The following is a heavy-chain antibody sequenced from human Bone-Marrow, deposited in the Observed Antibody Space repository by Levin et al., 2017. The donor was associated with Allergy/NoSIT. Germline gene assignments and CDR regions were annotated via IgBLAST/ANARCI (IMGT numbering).Heavy chain of an antibody. D-gene: IGHD3-3*01. J-gene: IGHJ5*02. CDR1: GFTFSSYA. V-gene: IGHV3-23*01. CDR3: AKDLKKSRPTIFGNWFDP. CDR2: ISGSGGST. Sequence: GGSLRLSCAASGFTFSSYAMSWVRQAPGKGLEWVSAISGSGGSTYYADSVKGRFTISRDNSKNTLYLQMNSLRAEDTAVYYCAKDLKKSRPTIFGNWFDPWGQGTLVTVSS.